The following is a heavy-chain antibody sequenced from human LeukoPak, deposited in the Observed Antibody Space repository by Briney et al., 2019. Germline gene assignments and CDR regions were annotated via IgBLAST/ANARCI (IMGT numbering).Heavy chain of an antibody. V-gene: IGHV3-74*01. Sequence: PGGSLRLSCAASGFTFSNYWMDWVRQAPGKGLVWVSRINTDGSRTTYADSVKGRFTISRDNAKNTLYLQMNSLRADDTAVYFCARGLGGSYPFDRWGQGALVTVSS. CDR3: ARGLGGSYPFDR. D-gene: IGHD3-16*02. CDR2: INTDGSRT. J-gene: IGHJ4*02. CDR1: GFTFSNYW.